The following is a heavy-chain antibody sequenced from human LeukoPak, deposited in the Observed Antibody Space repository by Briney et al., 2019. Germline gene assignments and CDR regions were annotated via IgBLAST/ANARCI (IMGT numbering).Heavy chain of an antibody. CDR1: GFTFSSYG. Sequence: PGGSLRLSCAASGFTFSSYGMHWVRQAPGKGLEWVAFIRYDGSNKYYADSVKGRFTISRDNSKNTLYLQMNSLRAEDTAVYYCAKGILFGGVIRNAFDIWGQGTMVTVSS. CDR3: AKGILFGGVIRNAFDI. D-gene: IGHD3-16*02. V-gene: IGHV3-30*02. CDR2: IRYDGSNK. J-gene: IGHJ3*02.